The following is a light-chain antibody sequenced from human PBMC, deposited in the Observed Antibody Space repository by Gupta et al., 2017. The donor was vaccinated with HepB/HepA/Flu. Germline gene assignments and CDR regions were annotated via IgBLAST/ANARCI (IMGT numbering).Light chain of an antibody. CDR2: AAS. V-gene: IGKV1-39*01. Sequence: DIQMTQSPSSLSASIGDRVIITCRASQSISTYLNWYQQESGKAPKLLIYAASNLQSGVPSRFSGSGSGTDFTLTIGSLQPEDFATYYCQQRDSTPITFGQGTRVEIK. CDR1: QSISTY. J-gene: IGKJ5*01. CDR3: QQRDSTPIT.